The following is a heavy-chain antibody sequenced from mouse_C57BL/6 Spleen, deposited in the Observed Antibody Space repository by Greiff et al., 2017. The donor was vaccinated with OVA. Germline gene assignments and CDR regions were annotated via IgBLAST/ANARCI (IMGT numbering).Heavy chain of an antibody. V-gene: IGHV7-3*01. D-gene: IGHD2-4*01. CDR1: GFTFTDYY. CDR3: ASLYDYDSGYAMDY. Sequence: DVHLVESGGGLVQPGGSLSLSCAASGFTFTDYYMSWVRQPPGKALEWLGFIRNKANGYTTEYSASVKGRFTISRDNSQSILYLQMNALRAEDSATYCGASLYDYDSGYAMDYWGQGTSVTVSS. J-gene: IGHJ4*01. CDR2: IRNKANGYTT.